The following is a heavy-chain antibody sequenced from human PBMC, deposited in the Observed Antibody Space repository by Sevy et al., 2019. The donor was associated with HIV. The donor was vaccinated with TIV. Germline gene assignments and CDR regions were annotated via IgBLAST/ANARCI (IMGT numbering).Heavy chain of an antibody. CDR1: GGSISSYY. Sequence: SETLSLTCTVSGGSISSYYWSWIRQPPGKGLEWIGYIYYSGCTNYNPSLKSRVTISVDTSKNQFSLKLSSVTAADTAVYYCASQLSSSSGQAFDYWGQGTLVTVSS. D-gene: IGHD6-6*01. CDR3: ASQLSSSSGQAFDY. V-gene: IGHV4-59*08. CDR2: IYYSGCT. J-gene: IGHJ4*02.